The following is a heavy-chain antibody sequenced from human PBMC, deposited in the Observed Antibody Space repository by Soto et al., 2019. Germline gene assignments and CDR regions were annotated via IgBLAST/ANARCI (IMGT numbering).Heavy chain of an antibody. Sequence: PGGSLRLSCADSWFTVSSNYMSWVRQAPGKGLEWVSVIYSGVSTYYADSVKGRFTISRDNSKNTLYLQMNSLRAEDTAVYYCAGSITGTTRSAFDIWGQVTMVTDSS. V-gene: IGHV3-53*01. D-gene: IGHD1-7*01. CDR2: IYSGVST. CDR1: WFTVSSNY. CDR3: AGSITGTTRSAFDI. J-gene: IGHJ3*02.